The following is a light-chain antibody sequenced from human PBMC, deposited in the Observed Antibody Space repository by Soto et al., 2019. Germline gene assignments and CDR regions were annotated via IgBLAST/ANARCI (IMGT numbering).Light chain of an antibody. J-gene: IGLJ1*01. V-gene: IGLV2-23*02. Sequence: QSALTQPASVSGSPGQSITTSCTGTSSNVGSYKLVSWYQQHPGKAPKLMIFEVNTRPSGVSNRFSGSKSGNTASLTISGLKVEDEADYYCCSSGGSPTYVFGTGTKVTVL. CDR2: EVN. CDR3: CSSGGSPTYV. CDR1: SSNVGSYKL.